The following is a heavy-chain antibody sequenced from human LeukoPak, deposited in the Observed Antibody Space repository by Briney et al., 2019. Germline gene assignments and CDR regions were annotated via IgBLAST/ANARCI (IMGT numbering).Heavy chain of an antibody. CDR3: AKDTSNDFWSGAYFDY. Sequence: GRSLRLSCAASGFTFDDYAMPWVRQAPGKGLEWVSGISWNSGSIGYADSVKGRFTISRDNAKNSLYLQMNSLRAEDTALYYCAKDTSNDFWSGAYFDYWGQGTLVTVSS. J-gene: IGHJ4*02. D-gene: IGHD3-3*01. V-gene: IGHV3-9*01. CDR1: GFTFDDYA. CDR2: ISWNSGSI.